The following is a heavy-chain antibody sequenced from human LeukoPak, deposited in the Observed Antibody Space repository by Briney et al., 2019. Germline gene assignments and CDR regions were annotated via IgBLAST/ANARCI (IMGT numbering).Heavy chain of an antibody. V-gene: IGHV3-33*01. D-gene: IGHD1-26*01. CDR2: IWYDGSNK. CDR1: GFTLSSYG. CDR3: ATSGRYYRVEY. J-gene: IGHJ4*02. Sequence: GGSLRLSCAASGFTLSSYGMYWVRQAPGKGLEWVAVIWYDGSNKYYADSVKGRFTISRDNSKNTLYLQMNSLRAEDTAVYYCATSGRYYRVEYWGQGTLVTVSS.